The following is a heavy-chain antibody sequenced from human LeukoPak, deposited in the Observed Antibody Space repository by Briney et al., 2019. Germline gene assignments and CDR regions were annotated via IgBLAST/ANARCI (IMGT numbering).Heavy chain of an antibody. V-gene: IGHV1-24*01. CDR3: ATEAPEGTHY. CDR1: DSTLTELS. Sequence: AAVKVSCKGSDSTLTELSMHWVRQPPGQGKEWMGGFDPEDGETIYAQKFQGRVTMTEDTSTDTAYMELSSLRSGDTAVYCCATEAPEGTHYWGEGALVSVSS. D-gene: IGHD1-1*01. J-gene: IGHJ4*02. CDR2: FDPEDGET.